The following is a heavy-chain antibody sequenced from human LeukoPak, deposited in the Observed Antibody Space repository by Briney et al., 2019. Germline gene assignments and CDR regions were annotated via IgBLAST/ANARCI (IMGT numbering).Heavy chain of an antibody. CDR2: ISAYNGNT. D-gene: IGHD1-26*01. J-gene: IGHJ4*02. Sequence: GASVKVSCKASGYTFTNYGIHWVRQAPGQGLEWMGWISAYNGNTNSAQKLQGRVTMTTDTSTSTAYMELRSLRSDDTAVYYCARPTYSGSSPFDYWGQGTLVTVSS. CDR1: GYTFTNYG. CDR3: ARPTYSGSSPFDY. V-gene: IGHV1-18*01.